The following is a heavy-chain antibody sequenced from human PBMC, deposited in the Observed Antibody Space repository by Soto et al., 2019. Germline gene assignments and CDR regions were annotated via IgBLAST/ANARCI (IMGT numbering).Heavy chain of an antibody. Sequence: QVQLVESGGGVVQPGRSLRLSCAASGFTFSSYGMHWVRQAPGKGLEWVAVIWYDGSNKYYADSVKGRFTISRDNSKNTLYLQMNSLSAEDTAVYYCARDSGVVVVAANWFDPWGQGTLVTVSS. CDR3: ARDSGVVVVAANWFDP. CDR2: IWYDGSNK. D-gene: IGHD2-15*01. V-gene: IGHV3-33*01. CDR1: GFTFSSYG. J-gene: IGHJ5*02.